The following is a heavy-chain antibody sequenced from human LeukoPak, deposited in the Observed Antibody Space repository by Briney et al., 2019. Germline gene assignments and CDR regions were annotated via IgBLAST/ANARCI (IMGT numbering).Heavy chain of an antibody. D-gene: IGHD1-1*01. Sequence: ASVKVSCKASGYTFTGYYMHWVRQAPGQGLEWMGWINPNSGGTNYARKFQGRVTMTRGTSISTAYMELSRLRSDDTAVYYCAKNLRRPGRGYYYGMDVWGQGTTVTVSS. CDR2: INPNSGGT. J-gene: IGHJ6*02. V-gene: IGHV1-2*02. CDR3: AKNLRRPGRGYYYGMDV. CDR1: GYTFTGYY.